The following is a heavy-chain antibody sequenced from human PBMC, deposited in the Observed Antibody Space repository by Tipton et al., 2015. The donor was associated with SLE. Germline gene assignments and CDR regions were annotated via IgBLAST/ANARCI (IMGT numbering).Heavy chain of an antibody. D-gene: IGHD2-8*02. CDR3: ARDQAGDTLVGAVGSCFDF. Sequence: TLSLTCAVYGGSFSRYYWSWIRQPPGKGLEWIGEINHSGSTNYNPSLNSRVTMSADTSKNQFSLRLSSVTTADTAVYYCARDQAGDTLVGAVGSCFDFWGQGTLVTVSP. CDR1: GGSFSRYY. J-gene: IGHJ4*02. CDR2: INHSGST. V-gene: IGHV4-34*01.